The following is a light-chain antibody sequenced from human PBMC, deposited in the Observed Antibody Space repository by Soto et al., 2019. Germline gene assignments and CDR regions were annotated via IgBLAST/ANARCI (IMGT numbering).Light chain of an antibody. J-gene: IGKJ1*01. Sequence: EIVMTQSPAALSVSPGGRVTLSCRASQSISFNLAWYQQKPGQAPRLLIYIASTRAAGIPARFSGSGSGTEFTLTISSLQSEDSAIYYCQQYNNWPSWTFGQGTKVEV. CDR1: QSISFN. V-gene: IGKV3-15*01. CDR3: QQYNNWPSWT. CDR2: IAS.